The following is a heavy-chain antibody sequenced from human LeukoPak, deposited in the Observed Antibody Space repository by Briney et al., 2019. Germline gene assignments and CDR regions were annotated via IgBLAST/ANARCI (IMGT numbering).Heavy chain of an antibody. CDR1: GFTFSTYW. J-gene: IGHJ3*02. CDR2: IKSDGSNT. D-gene: IGHD4-17*01. CDR3: AKLYGDYGGGAFDI. V-gene: IGHV3-74*01. Sequence: GGSLRLSCAASGFTFSTYWMHWVRHAPGKGLVWVARIKSDGSNTNYADSVKGRFTISRDNSKNTLYLQMNSLRAEDTAVYYCAKLYGDYGGGAFDIWGQGTMVTVSS.